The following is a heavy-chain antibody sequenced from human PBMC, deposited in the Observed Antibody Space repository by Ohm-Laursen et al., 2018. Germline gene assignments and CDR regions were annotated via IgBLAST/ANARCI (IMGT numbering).Heavy chain of an antibody. J-gene: IGHJ5*02. CDR3: AREAVTTRGSWYDP. V-gene: IGHV4-34*01. CDR1: GGSFSGYY. D-gene: IGHD4-17*01. Sequence: SGTLSLTCAVYGGSFSGYYWSWIRQPPGKGLEWIGEINHSGSTNYNPSLKSRVTISVDTSKNQFSLKLSSVTAADTAVYYCAREAVTTRGSWYDPWGQGTLVTVSS. CDR2: INHSGST.